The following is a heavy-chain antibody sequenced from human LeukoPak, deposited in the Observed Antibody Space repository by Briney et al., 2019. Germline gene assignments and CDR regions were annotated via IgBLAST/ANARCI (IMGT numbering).Heavy chain of an antibody. V-gene: IGHV3-53*04. D-gene: IGHD6-19*01. Sequence: GGSLRLSCAASGVTFSSNYMSWVRQAPGKGLEWVSVIYSRLTTSFPPSVKSRFTISRHTSNNTLYLQVHSLTAEDTAVYYCARGTVSGWYIDYWGQGPLVTVSS. CDR3: ARGTVSGWYIDY. CDR2: IYSRLTT. J-gene: IGHJ4*02. CDR1: GVTFSSNY.